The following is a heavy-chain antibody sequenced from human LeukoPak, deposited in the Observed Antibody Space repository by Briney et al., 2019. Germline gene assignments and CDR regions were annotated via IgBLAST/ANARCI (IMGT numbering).Heavy chain of an antibody. CDR3: ARIRHYYDSSGYYSDYYYYGMDV. J-gene: IGHJ6*02. CDR2: FDPEDGET. Sequence: ASVKVSCKVSGYTLTELSMHWVRQAPGKGLEWMGGFDPEDGETIYAQKFQGRVTITADKSTSTAYMELSSLRSEDTAVYYCARIRHYYDSSGYYSDYYYYGMDVWGQGTTVTVSS. V-gene: IGHV1-24*01. CDR1: GYTLTELS. D-gene: IGHD3-22*01.